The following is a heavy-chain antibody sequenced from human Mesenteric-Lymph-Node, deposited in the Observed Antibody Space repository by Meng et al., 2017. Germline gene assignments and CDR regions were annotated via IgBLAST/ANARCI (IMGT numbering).Heavy chain of an antibody. V-gene: IGHV4-31*03. Sequence: LQESGPGLVKPSQTLSLTCTFSCGSIRSGGYSWSWIRQHPGKGLEWIGYIHDSGSTYYNPSLKSRVTISADTSKNQFSLKLSSVTAADTAVYYCARASYGSGSPLGESWFDPWGQGTLVTVSS. CDR3: ARASYGSGSPLGESWFDP. J-gene: IGHJ5*02. D-gene: IGHD3-10*01. CDR1: CGSIRSGGYS. CDR2: IHDSGST.